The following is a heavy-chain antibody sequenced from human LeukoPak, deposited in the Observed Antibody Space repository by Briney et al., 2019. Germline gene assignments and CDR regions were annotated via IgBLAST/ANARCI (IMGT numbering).Heavy chain of an antibody. CDR2: IQGDGSTT. Sequence: PGGSLRLSCAASGFTFSSYWMHWVRQTPGKGLVWVSGIQGDGSTTTYADFVRGRFTISRDNAKNTLFLQMNSLRAEDTAVYYCARDRGYVPDCWGRGTLVTVSS. CDR3: ARDRGYVPDC. J-gene: IGHJ4*02. D-gene: IGHD5-12*01. CDR1: GFTFSSYW. V-gene: IGHV3-74*03.